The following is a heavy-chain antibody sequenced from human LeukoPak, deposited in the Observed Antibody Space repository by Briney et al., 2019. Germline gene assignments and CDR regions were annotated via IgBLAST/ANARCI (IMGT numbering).Heavy chain of an antibody. CDR2: IYTSGST. J-gene: IGHJ5*02. V-gene: IGHV4-61*02. CDR3: ARDTSHAGDANWFDP. CDR1: GRSISSGSYY. D-gene: IGHD3-10*01. Sequence: PSQTQSLTCTVSGRSISSGSYYWSWIRQPAGKGLEWIGRIYTSGSTNYNPSLKSRVTISVDTSKNQFSLKLSSVTAADTAVYYCARDTSHAGDANWFDPWGQGTLVTVSS.